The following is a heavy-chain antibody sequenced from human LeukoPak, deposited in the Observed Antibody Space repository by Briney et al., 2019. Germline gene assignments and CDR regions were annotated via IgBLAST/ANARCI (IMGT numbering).Heavy chain of an antibody. CDR2: INPNSGGI. CDR3: ARADGDYGGNYGC. V-gene: IGHV1-2*02. J-gene: IGHJ4*02. D-gene: IGHD4-23*01. Sequence: GASVKVSCKASVYTFTGYYIHWVRQAPGRGPEWMGWINPNSGGINYAQKFQGRVTMTRDTSISTAYMELSRLRSDDTAVYYCARADGDYGGNYGCWGQGTPVTVSS. CDR1: VYTFTGYY.